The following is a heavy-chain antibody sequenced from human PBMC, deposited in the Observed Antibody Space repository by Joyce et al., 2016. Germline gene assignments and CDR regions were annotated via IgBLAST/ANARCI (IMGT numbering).Heavy chain of an antibody. Sequence: QVHLVQSGAEVKKPGASVTVSCKASGYTFTRDGISCVRQAPGQGLEWMGWISDDSGDTNYAHKFQGRLTMATDTSTSTAYMELRSLRSDDTSVYFCAKDAYTSGPYYFDYWGQGTLVTVSS. CDR2: ISDDSGDT. CDR3: AKDAYTSGPYYFDY. D-gene: IGHD6-19*01. V-gene: IGHV1-18*01. J-gene: IGHJ4*02. CDR1: GYTFTRDG.